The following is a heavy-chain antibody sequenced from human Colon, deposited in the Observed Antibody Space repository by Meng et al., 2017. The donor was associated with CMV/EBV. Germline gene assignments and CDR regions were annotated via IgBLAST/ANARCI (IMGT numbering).Heavy chain of an antibody. CDR1: GFAFSGYW. J-gene: IGHJ4*02. CDR2: INHDGTNT. D-gene: IGHD3/OR15-3a*01. V-gene: IGHV3-74*01. CDR3: ARDDFTTSSYDF. Sequence: GGSLRLSCAASGFAFSGYWMHWARQAPGKGLVWVSRINHDGTNTIYADSVKGRFTVSRDNAQNMVYLQMNSVTAEDTALYYCARDDFTTSSYDFWGQGTLVTVSS.